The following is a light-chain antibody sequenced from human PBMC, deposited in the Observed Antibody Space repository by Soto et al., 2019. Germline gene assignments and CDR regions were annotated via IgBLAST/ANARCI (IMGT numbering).Light chain of an antibody. CDR3: LLSYNGPYV. CDR1: TVAVTNGHY. V-gene: IGLV7-46*01. CDR2: DTT. J-gene: IGLJ1*01. Sequence: AVVTQEPSLTVSPGGTVTLTCGSSTVAVTNGHYPYWFQQKPGQAPRTLIYDTTNRHSWTPARFSGSLLGGKAALTLSGAQPEDEAEYYCLLSYNGPYVFXTGTKRTVL.